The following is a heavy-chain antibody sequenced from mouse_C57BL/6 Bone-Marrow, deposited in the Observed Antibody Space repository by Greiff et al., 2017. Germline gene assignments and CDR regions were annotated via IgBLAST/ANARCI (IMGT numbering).Heavy chain of an antibody. CDR1: GYTFTSYW. V-gene: IGHV1-59*01. CDR2: IDPSDSYT. CDR3: ARGGNYYGRGGNY. J-gene: IGHJ2*01. Sequence: QVQLQQPGAELVRPGTSVKLSCKASGYTFTSYWMHWVKQRPGQGLEWLGVIDPSDSYTNYNQKFKGKATLTVDTSSSTAYMQLSSLTSEDSAVYYCARGGNYYGRGGNYWGQGTTLTVSS. D-gene: IGHD1-1*01.